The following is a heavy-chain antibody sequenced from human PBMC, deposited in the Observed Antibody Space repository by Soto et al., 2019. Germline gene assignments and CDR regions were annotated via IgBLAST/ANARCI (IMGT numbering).Heavy chain of an antibody. CDR3: ARGLKVTRRHYYYVMDV. Sequence: GASVKVSCKASGYTFTSYDINWVRQATGQGLEWMGWMNPNSGNTGYAQKFQGRVTMTRNTSISTAYMELSSLRSEDTAVYYCARGLKVTRRHYYYVMDVWGQGTTVTVSS. CDR2: MNPNSGNT. V-gene: IGHV1-8*01. J-gene: IGHJ6*02. CDR1: GYTFTSYD. D-gene: IGHD4-4*01.